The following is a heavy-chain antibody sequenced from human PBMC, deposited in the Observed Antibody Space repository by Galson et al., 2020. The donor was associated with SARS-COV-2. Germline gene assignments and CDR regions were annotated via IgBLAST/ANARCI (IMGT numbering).Heavy chain of an antibody. CDR1: GFTFNNAW. D-gene: IGHD1-1*01. CDR2: IKSKTDGGTT. Sequence: GESLKISCAASGFTFNNAWMSWVRQAPGKGLEWVGRIKSKTDGGTTDYAAPVKGRFTISRDDSRNTLFLQMNSLKSEDTAVYYCTTLNAVPISDYWGQGTLVTVSS. CDR3: TTLNAVPISDY. J-gene: IGHJ4*02. V-gene: IGHV3-15*01.